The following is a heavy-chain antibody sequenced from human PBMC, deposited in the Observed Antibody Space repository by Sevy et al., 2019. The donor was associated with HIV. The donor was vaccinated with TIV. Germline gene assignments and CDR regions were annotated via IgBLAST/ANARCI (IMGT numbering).Heavy chain of an antibody. CDR2: ISGSGGST. D-gene: IGHD5-12*01. CDR3: AKVDSGYDGGPFDY. V-gene: IGHV3-23*01. J-gene: IGHJ4*02. CDR1: GFTFSSYA. Sequence: GGSLRLSCAASGFTFSSYAMSWVRQAPGKGLEWVSAISGSGGSTYYADSVKGRFTISRDNSKNTLYLQMNSLGAEDTAVYYGAKVDSGYDGGPFDYWGQGTLVTVSS.